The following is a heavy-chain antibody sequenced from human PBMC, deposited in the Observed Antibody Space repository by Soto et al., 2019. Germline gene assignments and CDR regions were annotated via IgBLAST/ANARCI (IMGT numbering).Heavy chain of an antibody. CDR2: MNPKSGGA. D-gene: IGHD6-19*01. CDR1: GYTFTDYY. J-gene: IGHJ5*02. Sequence: GASVKVSCKTSGYTFTDYYTHWVRQAPGQGLEWMGWMNPKSGGAYFAQKFQGRVTLTRDTSIGTAYIEVNSLRAEDTAFYYCAKLDRSYSIGRFDLWGQGALVTVSS. CDR3: AKLDRSYSIGRFDL. V-gene: IGHV1-2*02.